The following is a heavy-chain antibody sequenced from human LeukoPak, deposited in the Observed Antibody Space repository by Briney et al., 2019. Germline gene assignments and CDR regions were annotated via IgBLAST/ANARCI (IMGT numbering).Heavy chain of an antibody. Sequence: GGSLRLSCAASGFTFSNYGMHWVRQAPGKGLEWVALISYDGSDKYYADSVKGRFTISRDNSKNTLYLQMNNLRTEDTAVYYCAKDLNPGYTRGVDAFDIWGQGTMVTVSS. J-gene: IGHJ3*02. CDR2: ISYDGSDK. V-gene: IGHV3-30*18. CDR1: GFTFSNYG. D-gene: IGHD5-12*01. CDR3: AKDLNPGYTRGVDAFDI.